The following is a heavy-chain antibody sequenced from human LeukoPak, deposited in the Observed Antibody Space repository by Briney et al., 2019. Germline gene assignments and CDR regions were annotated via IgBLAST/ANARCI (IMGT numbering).Heavy chain of an antibody. CDR3: ARDYYGSARNFDY. D-gene: IGHD3-10*01. V-gene: IGHV1-46*01. Sequence: ASVKVSCKASGYTFTSYYMHWVRQAPGQGLEWMGIINPSGGSTNYAQKLQGRVTMATDTSTSTAYMELRSLRSDDTAVYYCARDYYGSARNFDYWGQGTLVTVSS. J-gene: IGHJ4*02. CDR2: INPSGGST. CDR1: GYTFTSYY.